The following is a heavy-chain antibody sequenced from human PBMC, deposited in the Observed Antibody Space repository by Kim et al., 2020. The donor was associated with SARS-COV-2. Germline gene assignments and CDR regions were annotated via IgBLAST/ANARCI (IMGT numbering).Heavy chain of an antibody. V-gene: IGHV5-51*01. CDR2: IYPGDSDT. CDR1: GYSFTSYW. CDR3: ARHRAAYYYDSSGLGGPNALDI. Sequence: GESLKISCKGSGYSFTSYWIGWVRQMPGKGLEWMGIIYPGDSDTRYSPSFQGQVTISADKSISTAYLQWSSLKASDTAMYYCARHRAAYYYDSSGLGGPNALDIWGQGTMVTVSS. D-gene: IGHD3-22*01. J-gene: IGHJ3*02.